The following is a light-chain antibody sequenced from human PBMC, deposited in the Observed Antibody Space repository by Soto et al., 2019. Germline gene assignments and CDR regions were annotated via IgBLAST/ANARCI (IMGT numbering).Light chain of an antibody. CDR1: QSVGSN. CDR3: QQCSNWPLT. J-gene: IGKJ4*01. Sequence: EIVMTQSPATLSVSPGEGATLSCRTSQSVGSNLAWYQQKPGQAPRLLIFGASTRATGIPARFSGSGSGAEFSLTISALQSEDFAIYYCQQCSNWPLTFGGGTKVDIK. CDR2: GAS. V-gene: IGKV3-15*01.